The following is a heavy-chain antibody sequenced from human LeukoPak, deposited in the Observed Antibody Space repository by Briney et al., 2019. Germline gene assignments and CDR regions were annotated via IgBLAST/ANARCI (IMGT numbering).Heavy chain of an antibody. CDR1: GFTFRNEV. CDR2: IRYDGSNK. D-gene: IGHD2-2*01. Sequence: GGSLRLSYAASGFTFRNEVKHCVRQAPGKGLEWVAFIRYDGSNKYYADSVKGRFTISRDNSKSTLYLQMTSLRGEDTAVYYCAKSWLSTPYMYMCGKGNAVTVSS. CDR3: AKSWLSTPYMYM. V-gene: IGHV3-30*02. J-gene: IGHJ6*03.